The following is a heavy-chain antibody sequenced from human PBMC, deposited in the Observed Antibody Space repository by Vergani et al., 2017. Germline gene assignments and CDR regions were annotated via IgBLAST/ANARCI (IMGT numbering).Heavy chain of an antibody. J-gene: IGHJ4*02. CDR1: GFTFTNFA. V-gene: IGHV3-23*01. CDR2: ISGSGGFT. D-gene: IGHD3-22*01. Sequence: EVQLLESGGNLVQPGGSLRLSCAASGFTFTNFAMTWVRQAPGEGLEWVSCISGSGGFTYYADPVKGRFTISRDNSKNTMFLQMNNLRAEDTAVYYCAKDNVPGYYDSSGYCDYWGQGTLVTVSS. CDR3: AKDNVPGYYDSSGYCDY.